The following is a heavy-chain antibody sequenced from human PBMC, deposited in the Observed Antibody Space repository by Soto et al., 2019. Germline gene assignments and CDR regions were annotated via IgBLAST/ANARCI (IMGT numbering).Heavy chain of an antibody. CDR2: ISAYNGNT. CDR3: ARDYDFWSGYYTGTSPYYYYYYGMDV. J-gene: IGHJ6*02. CDR1: GYTFTGYG. D-gene: IGHD3-3*01. Sequence: GASVTGSCKASGYTFTGYGSGWVRQAPGQGLEWMGWISAYNGNTNYAQKLQGRVTMTTDTSTSTAYMELRSLRSDDTAVYYCARDYDFWSGYYTGTSPYYYYYYGMDVWGQGTTVTVSS. V-gene: IGHV1-18*01.